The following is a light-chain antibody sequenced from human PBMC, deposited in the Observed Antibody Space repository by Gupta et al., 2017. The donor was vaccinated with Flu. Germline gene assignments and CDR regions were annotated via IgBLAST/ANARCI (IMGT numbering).Light chain of an antibody. CDR3: SSYARGSFWV. V-gene: IGLV2-14*01. J-gene: IGLJ3*02. Sequence: QSALTQPAYVSGSPGQSISISCTGTNRDIGLYDYVSGYQQHPGKAPKLMIYGVRNRPSGVSSRFSGSKSGNTASLTISGLQAEDEADYYCSSYARGSFWVFGGGTKVSVL. CDR1: NRDIGLYDY. CDR2: GVR.